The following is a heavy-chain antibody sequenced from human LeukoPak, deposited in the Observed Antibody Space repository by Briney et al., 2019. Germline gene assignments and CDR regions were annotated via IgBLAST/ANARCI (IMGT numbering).Heavy chain of an antibody. V-gene: IGHV3-48*03. CDR1: GFTFSSYE. CDR3: ARGGLYGSGKLDMDV. J-gene: IGHJ6*03. CDR2: ISSLSGTI. D-gene: IGHD3-10*01. Sequence: PGGSLRLSCAASGFTFSSYEMNWVRQAPGKGLEWVSYISSLSGTIYYADSVKGRFTISRDNAKNSLYLQMDSLRAEDTAVYYCARGGLYGSGKLDMDVWGNGTTVTISS.